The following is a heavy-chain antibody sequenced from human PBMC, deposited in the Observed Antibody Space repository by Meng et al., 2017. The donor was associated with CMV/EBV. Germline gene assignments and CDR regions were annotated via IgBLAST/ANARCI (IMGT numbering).Heavy chain of an antibody. CDR3: ARLSGSGTTSTGYHYAFDS. CDR2: IYYSGTT. CDR1: GGSISSGDYY. J-gene: IGHJ4*02. D-gene: IGHD3-22*01. Sequence: GPLQASGPGLVKPSQTLSLTCSVSGGSISSGDYYWSWIRQPPGKGLEWIGYIYYSGTTYYNPSLESRVTISVDTSKNQFSLNLSSVTAADTAVYYCARLSGSGTTSTGYHYAFDSWGQGTLVTVSS. V-gene: IGHV4-30-4*08.